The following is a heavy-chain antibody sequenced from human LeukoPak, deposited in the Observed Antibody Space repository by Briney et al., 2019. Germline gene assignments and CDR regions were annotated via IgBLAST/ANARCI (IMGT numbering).Heavy chain of an antibody. D-gene: IGHD1-26*01. V-gene: IGHV4-34*01. Sequence: PSETLSLTCAVYGGSFSGYYWSWIRQPPGKGLEWIGEINHSGSTNYNPSLKSRVTISVDTSKNQFSLKLSSVTAADTAVYYCARGSWSYIPDYFDYWGQGTLVTVSS. CDR1: GGSFSGYY. CDR2: INHSGST. CDR3: ARGSWSYIPDYFDY. J-gene: IGHJ4*02.